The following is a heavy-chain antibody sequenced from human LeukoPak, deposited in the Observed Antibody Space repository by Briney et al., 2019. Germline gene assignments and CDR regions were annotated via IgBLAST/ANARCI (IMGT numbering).Heavy chain of an antibody. CDR1: GYTFTGYY. D-gene: IGHD2-2*01. Sequence: ASVKVSCKASGYTFTGYYMHWVRQAPGQGLEWMGWINPNIGGTNYAQKFQGRVTMTRDTSMSTAYMELSTLRSDDTAVYYCARDLVVVPAAINWFDPWGQGTLVTVSS. J-gene: IGHJ5*02. CDR2: INPNIGGT. V-gene: IGHV1-2*02. CDR3: ARDLVVVPAAINWFDP.